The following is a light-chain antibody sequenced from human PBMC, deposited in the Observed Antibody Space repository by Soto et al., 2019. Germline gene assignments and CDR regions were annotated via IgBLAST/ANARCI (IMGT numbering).Light chain of an antibody. V-gene: IGKV3-11*01. CDR2: DAS. J-gene: IGKJ2*01. CDR1: QSVRNY. Sequence: EIVLTQSPATLSLSPGERATLSCRASQSVRNYLAWYQQKPGQAPRLLIYDASNRASGIPARFSGSGSDTDFTLTISSLEPEDVAIYYCQQRSSWPPYTFGQGTKLEIK. CDR3: QQRSSWPPYT.